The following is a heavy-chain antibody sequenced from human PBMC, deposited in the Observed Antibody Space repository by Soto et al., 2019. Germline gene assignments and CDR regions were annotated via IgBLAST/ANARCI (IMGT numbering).Heavy chain of an antibody. V-gene: IGHV4-59*08. CDR2: IYYIGST. D-gene: IGHD3-3*01. CDR3: ARGKRGGGPIFRAFDI. Sequence: SETLSLTWXVSGGTISSYYWSWIRQPPGKGLEWICYIYYIGSTNYNPSLKSRVTISVDTSKNLFSLKLSSVTAADTAVYYCARGKRGGGPIFRAFDIWGQGTMVTVSS. J-gene: IGHJ3*02. CDR1: GGTISSYY.